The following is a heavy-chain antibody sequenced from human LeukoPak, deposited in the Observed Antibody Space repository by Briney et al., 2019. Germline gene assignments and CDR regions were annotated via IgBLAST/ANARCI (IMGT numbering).Heavy chain of an antibody. Sequence: GGSLRLSCEASGFSFNNAWMSWVRQVPGKGLEWVGRFKSFSDGGTIDYAAAVKDRFSMSRDDAKNSLSLQMNSLKTEDTAVYYCTRGGVEIGYGWGHDAFDIWGQGTMVTVSS. CDR2: FKSFSDGGTI. V-gene: IGHV3-15*01. CDR1: GFSFNNAW. D-gene: IGHD3-10*01. CDR3: TRGGVEIGYGWGHDAFDI. J-gene: IGHJ3*02.